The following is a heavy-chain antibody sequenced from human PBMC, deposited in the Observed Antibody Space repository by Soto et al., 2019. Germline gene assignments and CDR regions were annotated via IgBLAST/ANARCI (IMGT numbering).Heavy chain of an antibody. CDR3: ARDIWFGELLYWFDP. CDR2: IKQDGSEK. Sequence: GGSLRLSCAASGFTFSSYWMSWVRQAPGKGLEWVANIKQDGSEKYYVDSVKGRFTISRDNAKNSLYLQMNSLRAEDTAVYYCARDIWFGELLYWFDPWGQGTLVTVSS. D-gene: IGHD3-10*01. J-gene: IGHJ5*02. CDR1: GFTFSSYW. V-gene: IGHV3-7*01.